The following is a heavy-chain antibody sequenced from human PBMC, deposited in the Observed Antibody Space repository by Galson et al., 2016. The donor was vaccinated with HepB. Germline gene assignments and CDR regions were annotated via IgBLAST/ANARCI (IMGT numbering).Heavy chain of an antibody. Sequence: PALVKPTQNLTLTCTFTGVSLTTRGMCVSCNRQPPGKALGWLALIDWDGDQYYTTSLKTRLTMSKDTSKNQVLLTMTNMDPVDTATYFCAHSHMDVWGQGTTLTVSS. V-gene: IGHV2-70*12. J-gene: IGHJ6*02. CDR3: AHSHMDV. CDR2: IDWDGDQ. CDR1: GVSLTTRGMC.